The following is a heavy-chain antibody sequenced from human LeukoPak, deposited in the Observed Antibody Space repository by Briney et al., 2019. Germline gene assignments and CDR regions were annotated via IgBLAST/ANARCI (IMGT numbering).Heavy chain of an antibody. D-gene: IGHD2-15*01. CDR2: INGHSDAI. CDR1: GFTFDTYS. Sequence: PGGSLRLSCAASGFTFDTYSMNWVRQAPGKGLEWVSYINGHSDAIYYADSAKGRFTISRDNAKNSLYLQMNSLRAEDTAVYYCARDLPFGYSIDYCGQGSLVTVSS. J-gene: IGHJ4*02. V-gene: IGHV3-48*01. CDR3: ARDLPFGYSIDY.